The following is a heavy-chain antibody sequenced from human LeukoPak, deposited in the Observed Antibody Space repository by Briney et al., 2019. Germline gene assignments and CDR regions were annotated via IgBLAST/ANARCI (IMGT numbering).Heavy chain of an antibody. CDR3: ARGSLDY. V-gene: IGHV3-7*01. CDR2: INKDGSDK. Sequence: PGGSLRLSCATSGFTFSSYWMAWVRQAPGKGLEWVASINKDGSDKYYEDSVNGRFTISRDNAKNSVSLQMGSLRAEDTAVYYCARGSLDYWGQGALVTVSS. CDR1: GFTFSSYW. J-gene: IGHJ4*02.